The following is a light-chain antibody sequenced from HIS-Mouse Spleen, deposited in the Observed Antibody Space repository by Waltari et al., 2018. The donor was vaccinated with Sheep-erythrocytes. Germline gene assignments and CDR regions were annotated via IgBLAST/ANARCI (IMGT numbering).Light chain of an antibody. CDR3: CSYAGSYNHV. V-gene: IGLV2-11*01. CDR1: SSDVGGYHY. Sequence: QSALTQPRSVSGSPGPSVPISCPGTSSDVGGYHYVPWYQQHPGKAPKLMIYDVSKRPSGVPDRFSGSKSGNTASLTISGLQAEDEADYYCCSYAGSYNHVFATGTKVTVL. CDR2: DVS. J-gene: IGLJ1*01.